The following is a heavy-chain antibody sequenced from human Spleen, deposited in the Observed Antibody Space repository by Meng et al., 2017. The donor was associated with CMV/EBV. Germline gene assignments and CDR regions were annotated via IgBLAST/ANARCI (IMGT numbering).Heavy chain of an antibody. CDR1: GFTFDDYA. CDR3: ARDRATVTPRAAFDI. Sequence: GGSLRLSCAASGFTFDDYAMHWVRQAPGKGLEWVSGISWKSGTTGYADSVKGRFTISRDNAKNSLFLQMNSLRVEDTAVYYCARDRATVTPRAAFDIWGQGTMVTVSS. V-gene: IGHV3-9*01. D-gene: IGHD4-17*01. J-gene: IGHJ3*02. CDR2: ISWKSGTT.